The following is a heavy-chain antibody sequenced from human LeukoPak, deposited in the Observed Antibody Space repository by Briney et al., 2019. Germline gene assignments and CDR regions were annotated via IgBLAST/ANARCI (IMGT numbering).Heavy chain of an antibody. Sequence: GGSLRLSCAASGFTFSSYAMSWVRQAPGKGLEWVSAISGSGGSTYYADSVKGRFTISRDNSKNTLYLQMNSLRAEDTVVYYCAKDLGIAVADHNFDYWGQGTLVTVSS. D-gene: IGHD6-19*01. CDR2: ISGSGGST. V-gene: IGHV3-23*01. J-gene: IGHJ4*02. CDR1: GFTFSSYA. CDR3: AKDLGIAVADHNFDY.